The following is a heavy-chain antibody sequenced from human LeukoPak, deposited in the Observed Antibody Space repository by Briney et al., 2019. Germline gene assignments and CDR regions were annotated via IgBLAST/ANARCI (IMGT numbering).Heavy chain of an antibody. J-gene: IGHJ4*02. CDR1: GYTFTSYA. CDR3: ARDHSSGWYGEFDY. CDR2: INAGNGNT. Sequence: ASVKVSCKASGYTFTSYAMHWVRQAPGQRLEWMGWINAGNGNTKYSQEFQGRVTITRDTSASTAYMELSSLRSEDMAVYYCARDHSSGWYGEFDYWGQGTLVTVSS. D-gene: IGHD6-19*01. V-gene: IGHV1-3*03.